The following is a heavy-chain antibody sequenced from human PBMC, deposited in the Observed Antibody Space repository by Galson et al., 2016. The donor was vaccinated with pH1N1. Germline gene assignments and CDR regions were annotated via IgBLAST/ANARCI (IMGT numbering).Heavy chain of an antibody. V-gene: IGHV3-48*01. CDR2: IWKSGDNV. Sequence: SLRLSCAASGFTLSSSSMNWVRQAPGKGLEWISHIWKSGDNVYYADSVEGRFTISRDNARKSLFLQMNSLRAEDTAVYYCAKEAAGGCYLYQWGQGTLVAVSS. D-gene: IGHD3-16*02. J-gene: IGHJ4*02. CDR3: AKEAAGGCYLYQ. CDR1: GFTLSSSS.